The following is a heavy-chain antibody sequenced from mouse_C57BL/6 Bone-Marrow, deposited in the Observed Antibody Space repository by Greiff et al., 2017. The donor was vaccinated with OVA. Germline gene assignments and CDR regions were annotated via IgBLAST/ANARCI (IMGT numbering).Heavy chain of an antibody. CDR3: ARATTVVATDYYDMDD. CDR1: GFTFSDYG. J-gene: IGHJ4*01. D-gene: IGHD1-1*01. Sequence: EVHLVESGGGLVKPGGSLKLSCAASGFTFSDYGMHWVRQAPEKGLEWVAYISSGSSTIYYADTVKGRFTISRDNAKNTLFLQMTSLRSEDAAMYYCARATTVVATDYYDMDDWGQGTSVTVSS. V-gene: IGHV5-17*01. CDR2: ISSGSSTI.